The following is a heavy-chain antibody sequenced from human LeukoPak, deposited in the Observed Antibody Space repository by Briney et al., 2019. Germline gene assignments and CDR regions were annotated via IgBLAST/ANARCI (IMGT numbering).Heavy chain of an antibody. Sequence: ASVNVSCKASGYTFTGYYMHWVRQAPRQGLEWMGWINPNSGGTNYAQKFQGRVTMTRDTSISTAYMELSRLRSDDTAVYYCARDRVLLWFGEPSNYYYYYMDVWGKGTTVTVSS. CDR2: INPNSGGT. CDR3: ARDRVLLWFGEPSNYYYYYMDV. J-gene: IGHJ6*03. D-gene: IGHD3-10*01. CDR1: GYTFTGYY. V-gene: IGHV1-2*02.